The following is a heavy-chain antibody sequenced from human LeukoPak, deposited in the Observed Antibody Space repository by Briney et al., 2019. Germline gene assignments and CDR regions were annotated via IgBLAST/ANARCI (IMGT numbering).Heavy chain of an antibody. J-gene: IGHJ6*03. CDR1: GDSISSGDYY. D-gene: IGHD2-2*01. Sequence: SETLSLTCTVSGDSISSGDYYWSWIRQPAGKGLEWIGRIYTSGSTNYNPSLKSRVTISVDTSKNQFSLKLSSVTAADTAVYYCARDIVVVPAAMINSYYYYYMDVWGKGTTVTISS. V-gene: IGHV4-61*02. CDR2: IYTSGST. CDR3: ARDIVVVPAAMINSYYYYYMDV.